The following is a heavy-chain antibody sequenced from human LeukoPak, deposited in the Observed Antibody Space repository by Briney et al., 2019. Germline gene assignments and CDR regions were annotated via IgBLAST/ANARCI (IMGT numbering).Heavy chain of an antibody. D-gene: IGHD3-10*01. V-gene: IGHV3-66*01. CDR1: GFIVSNNY. CDR3: AGSSINILAQH. J-gene: IGHJ1*01. CDR2: IYSGGNT. Sequence: GGSPRLSCAASGFIVSNNYMSWVRQAPGKGLEWVSVIYSGGNTYYADSVKGRFAISRDNSKNTLYLQMNNLRAEDTAVYYCAGSSINILAQHWGQGTLVTVSS.